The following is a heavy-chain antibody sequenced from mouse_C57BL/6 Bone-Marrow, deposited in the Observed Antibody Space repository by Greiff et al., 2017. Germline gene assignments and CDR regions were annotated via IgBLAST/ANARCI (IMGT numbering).Heavy chain of an antibody. J-gene: IGHJ2*01. CDR3: ARWYYGSSQYYFDY. CDR2: IYPRSGNT. V-gene: IGHV1-81*01. CDR1: GYTFTSYG. Sequence: QVQLQQSGAELARPGASVKLSCKASGYTFTSYGISWVKQRTGQGLEWIGEIYPRSGNTYYNEKFKGKATLTADKSSSTAYMELRSLTSEDSAVYFCARWYYGSSQYYFDYWGQGTTLTVSS. D-gene: IGHD1-1*01.